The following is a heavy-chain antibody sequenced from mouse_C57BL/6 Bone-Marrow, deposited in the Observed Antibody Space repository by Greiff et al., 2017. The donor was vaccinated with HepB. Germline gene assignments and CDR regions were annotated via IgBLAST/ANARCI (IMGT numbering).Heavy chain of an antibody. CDR1: GFNIKDDY. CDR2: IDPENGDT. D-gene: IGHD1-1*01. V-gene: IGHV14-4*01. J-gene: IGHJ2*01. CDR3: TITTPFDY. Sequence: EVQLQQSGAELVRPGASVKLSCTASGFNIKDDYMHWVKQRPEQGLEWIGWIDPENGDTEYASKFQGKATITADTSSNTAYLQLSSLTSEDTAVYYCTITTPFDYWGQGTTLTVSS.